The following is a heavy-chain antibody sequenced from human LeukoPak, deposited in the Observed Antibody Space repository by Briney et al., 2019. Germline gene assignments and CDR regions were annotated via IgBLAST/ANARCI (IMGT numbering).Heavy chain of an antibody. Sequence: GGSLRLSCAASGFTFSSYAMSWVRQAPGKGLEWVSAISGSGGSTYYADSVKGRFTISRDNSKNTLYLQMNSLRAEDTAVYYCARARGLTGAFDIWGQGTMVTVSS. J-gene: IGHJ3*02. CDR2: ISGSGGST. V-gene: IGHV3-23*01. D-gene: IGHD3-9*01. CDR3: ARARGLTGAFDI. CDR1: GFTFSSYA.